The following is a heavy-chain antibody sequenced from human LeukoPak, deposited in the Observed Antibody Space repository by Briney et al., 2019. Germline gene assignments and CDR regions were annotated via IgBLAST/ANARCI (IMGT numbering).Heavy chain of an antibody. CDR1: GFTFSSYG. CDR2: ISFGGSNK. D-gene: IGHD1-26*01. V-gene: IGHV3-30*18. Sequence: PGGSLRLSCAPSGFTFSSYGMHGLRHAPGKGLECVAVISFGGSNKYYADSVKGRFTISRDNSKNTLYLHVNSLRREDTGVYCCVKEVMGGSYGYFDSWGPGTLVTVSS. J-gene: IGHJ4*02. CDR3: VKEVMGGSYGYFDS.